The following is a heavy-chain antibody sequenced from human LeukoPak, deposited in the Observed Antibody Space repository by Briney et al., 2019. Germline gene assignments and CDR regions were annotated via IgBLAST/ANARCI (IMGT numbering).Heavy chain of an antibody. D-gene: IGHD2-21*01. CDR3: AGSHISVVVNSVYDH. CDR2: IYTSGST. J-gene: IGHJ4*02. V-gene: IGHV4-4*07. CDR1: GGSISSYY. Sequence: PSETLSLTCTVSGGSISSYYWSWIRQPAGKGLEWIGRIYTSGSTNYNPSLKSRVTISVDKSKNQFSLKLSSVTAADTSVYYCAGSHISVVVNSVYDHWGQGTLVNVPS.